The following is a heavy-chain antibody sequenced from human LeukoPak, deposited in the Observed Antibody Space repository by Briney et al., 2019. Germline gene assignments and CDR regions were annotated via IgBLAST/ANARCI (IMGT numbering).Heavy chain of an antibody. D-gene: IGHD5-18*01. CDR2: IIPIFGTA. V-gene: IGHV1-69*05. CDR1: GGTFSSYA. CDR3: GSSGYTAMLSDY. J-gene: IGHJ4*02. Sequence: ASVKVSCKASGGTFSSYAISWVRQAPGQGLEWMGGIIPIFGTANYAQKFQGRVTITTDESTSTAYMELSSLRSEDTAVYYCGSSGYTAMLSDYWGQGTLVTVSS.